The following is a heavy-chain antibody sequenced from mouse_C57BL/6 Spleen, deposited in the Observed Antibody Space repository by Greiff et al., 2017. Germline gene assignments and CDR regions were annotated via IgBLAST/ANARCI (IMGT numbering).Heavy chain of an antibody. Sequence: QVQLQQSGPELVKPGASVKLSCKASGYTFTSYDINWVKQRPGQGLEWIGWIYPRDGSTTYNEKFKGKATLTVDTSSSTAYMELHSLTSEDSAVYFYARRREEDRFDYWGKGTTLTVSS. CDR1: GYTFTSYD. CDR2: IYPRDGST. J-gene: IGHJ2*01. CDR3: ARRREEDRFDY. V-gene: IGHV1-85*01.